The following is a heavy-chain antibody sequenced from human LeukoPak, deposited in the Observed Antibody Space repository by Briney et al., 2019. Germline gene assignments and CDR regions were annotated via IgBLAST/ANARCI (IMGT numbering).Heavy chain of an antibody. V-gene: IGHV3-74*01. CDR3: VRLLDFDY. J-gene: IGHJ4*02. CDR2: ISGDGSIS. D-gene: IGHD2-15*01. Sequence: GGSLRLSCAASGFTFSNYWIHWVRQGPGKGLMWVSRISGDGSISHYADSVKGRFTISRDNAKNTVYLQMNSLRADDTAVYYCVRLLDFDYWGQGTLFTVSS. CDR1: GFTFSNYW.